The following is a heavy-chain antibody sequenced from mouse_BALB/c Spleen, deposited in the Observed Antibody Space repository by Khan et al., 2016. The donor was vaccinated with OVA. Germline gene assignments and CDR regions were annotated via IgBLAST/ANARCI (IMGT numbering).Heavy chain of an antibody. Sequence: QLEESGGGLVQPGGSMKLSCVASGFTFSNYWMNWVRQSPGKGLEWVAEIRLKSDDYVTHYAVSVKGSFTISRDDSKSSVYLKMNNLRAEDTGIYYCWMVLWGQGTTLTVSS. CDR1: GFTFSNYW. J-gene: IGHJ2*01. CDR2: IRLKSDDYVT. CDR3: WMVL. D-gene: IGHD1-1*02. V-gene: IGHV6-6*02.